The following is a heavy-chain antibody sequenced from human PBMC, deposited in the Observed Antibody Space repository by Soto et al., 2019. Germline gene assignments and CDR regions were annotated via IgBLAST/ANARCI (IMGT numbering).Heavy chain of an antibody. V-gene: IGHV3-21*01. Sequence: GGSLRLSCAASGFTFSTYSMNWVRQAPGKGLEWVSSISGSGNYTHYADFLRGRSTISRDNAKTSLYLQMNSLRAEDTAVYYCAREGINNYNEYYFDSWGQGTVVTVSA. CDR3: AREGINNYNEYYFDS. J-gene: IGHJ4*02. CDR1: GFTFSTYS. D-gene: IGHD4-4*01. CDR2: ISGSGNYT.